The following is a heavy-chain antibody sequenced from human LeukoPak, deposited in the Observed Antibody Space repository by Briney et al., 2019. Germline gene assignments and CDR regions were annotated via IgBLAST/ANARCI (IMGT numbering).Heavy chain of an antibody. CDR2: IYHSGST. V-gene: IGHV4-4*02. J-gene: IGHJ4*02. CDR1: GASITSNNW. CDR3: ARGLRYYGSGSYSH. Sequence: PSGTLSLTCAVSGASITSNNWWWSWVRQPPGMGLEWIGEIYHSGSTNYNPSLKSRVTMSVDKSKNQFSLKLSSVTAADTAVYYCARGLRYYGSGSYSHWGQGTLVTVSS. D-gene: IGHD3-10*01.